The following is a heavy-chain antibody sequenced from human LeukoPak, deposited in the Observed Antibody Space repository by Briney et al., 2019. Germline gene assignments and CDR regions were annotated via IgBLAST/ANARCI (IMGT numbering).Heavy chain of an antibody. CDR2: TYYRSKWYY. D-gene: IGHD6-19*01. J-gene: IGHJ4*02. CDR1: GASVSSNSAT. V-gene: IGHV6-1*01. Sequence: PSQTLSLTCAISGASVSSNSATWNWIRQSPSRGLEWLGRTYYRSKWYYDYAVFVKSRITINPDTSKNHFSLQLNSVTPEDTAVYYCARVISSGWERFDFWGQGTLVTVSS. CDR3: ARVISSGWERFDF.